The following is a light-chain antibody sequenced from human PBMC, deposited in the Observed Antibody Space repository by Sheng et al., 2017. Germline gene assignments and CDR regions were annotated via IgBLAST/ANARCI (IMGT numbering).Light chain of an antibody. CDR3: QHRRT. CDR2: AAS. J-gene: IGKJ2*01. Sequence: IVLTQSPATLSLSPGERATLSCRASQSVSSSLGWYQQIPGRATRLLIYAASNRATGIPDRFSGSGSGTDFTLTINSLEPEDFAVYYCQHRRTFGQGTKLEI. CDR1: QSVSSS. V-gene: IGKV3-11*01.